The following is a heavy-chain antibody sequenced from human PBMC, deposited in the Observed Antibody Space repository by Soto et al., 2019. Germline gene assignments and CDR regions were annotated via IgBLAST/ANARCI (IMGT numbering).Heavy chain of an antibody. CDR3: AGAPNWAYFHC. V-gene: IGHV4-59*12. Sequence: QVQLQESGPGLVKPSETLSLTCTVSSGSISTYYWSWIRQPPGKGLEWIGYTNYTGSTNCNPSLKTRVAISMDTSKNPFSLNLSSVTAAHTAVYYCAGAPNWAYFHCWGLGTLDTVSS. CDR2: TNYTGST. D-gene: IGHD7-27*01. J-gene: IGHJ4*01. CDR1: SGSISTYY.